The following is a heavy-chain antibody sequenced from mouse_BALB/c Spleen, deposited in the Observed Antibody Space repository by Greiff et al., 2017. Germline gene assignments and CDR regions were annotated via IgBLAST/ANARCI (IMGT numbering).Heavy chain of an antibody. CDR2: INPYNGDT. D-gene: IGHD2-4*01. V-gene: IGHV1-37*01. Sequence: EVQGVESGPELVKPGASVKISCKASGYSFTGYFMNWVKQSHGKSLEWIGRINPYNGDTFYNQKFKGKATLTVDKSSSTAHMELLSLTSEDSAVYYCGSYDYDGPPYAMDYWGQGTSVTVSS. CDR3: GSYDYDGPPYAMDY. CDR1: GYSFTGYF. J-gene: IGHJ4*01.